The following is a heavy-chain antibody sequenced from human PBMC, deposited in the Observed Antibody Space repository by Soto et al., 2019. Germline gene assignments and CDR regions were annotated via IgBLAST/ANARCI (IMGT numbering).Heavy chain of an antibody. J-gene: IGHJ4*02. D-gene: IGHD1-20*01. CDR2: IWSDGNNR. Sequence: GSLRLSCAASGFTFTNYGFHWVRQAPGKGLEWVAAIWSDGNNRYNGGAVEGRFTISKDNSKNMLYLQMNDLRVEDTALYYCTRDSIRVPADFDYWGQGTLVTVSS. CDR3: TRDSIRVPADFDY. V-gene: IGHV3-33*01. CDR1: GFTFTNYG.